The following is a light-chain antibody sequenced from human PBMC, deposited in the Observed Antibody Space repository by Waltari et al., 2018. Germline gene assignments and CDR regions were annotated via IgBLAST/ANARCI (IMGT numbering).Light chain of an antibody. V-gene: IGKV1-8*01. CDR3: QQYNNWPRT. CDR1: QGISSY. Sequence: AIRITQSPSSLSASTGDRVTITCRASQGISSYLAWYQQKPGTAPTVLIYAASTLQSGVPSRFSGSGSGTDFTLTISCLQSEDFAVYYCQQYNNWPRTFGQGTKVEIK. CDR2: AAS. J-gene: IGKJ1*01.